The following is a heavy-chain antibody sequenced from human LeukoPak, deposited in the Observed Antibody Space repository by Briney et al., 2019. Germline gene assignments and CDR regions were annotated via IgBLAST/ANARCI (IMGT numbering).Heavy chain of an antibody. CDR3: ALGKSYSPLEY. CDR2: FDPDPEDGGT. J-gene: IGHJ4*02. D-gene: IGHD2-21*01. Sequence: GASVKVSCKVSGHRLNEICTHWVRQAPGKGLEWMGSFDPDPEDGGTIYSQSFQGRITMTEDTFTGTASLEVISLTSEDTAFYYCALGKSYSPLEYWDQGTLVTVSS. CDR1: GHRLNEIC. V-gene: IGHV1-24*01.